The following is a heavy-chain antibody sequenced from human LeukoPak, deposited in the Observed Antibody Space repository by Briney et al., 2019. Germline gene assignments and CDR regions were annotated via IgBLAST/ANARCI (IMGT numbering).Heavy chain of an antibody. Sequence: GGSLRLSCAASGFTFSSYSMNWVRQAPGKGLEWVSSISSSSYIYYADSVKGRFTISRDNAKNSLYLQMNSLRAEDTAVYYCARYYYGSGSYSYWGQGTLVTVSS. CDR2: ISSSSYI. CDR1: GFTFSSYS. D-gene: IGHD3-10*01. V-gene: IGHV3-21*01. CDR3: ARYYYGSGSYSY. J-gene: IGHJ4*02.